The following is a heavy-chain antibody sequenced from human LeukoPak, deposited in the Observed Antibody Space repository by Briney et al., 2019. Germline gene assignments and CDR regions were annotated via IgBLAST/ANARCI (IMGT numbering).Heavy chain of an antibody. CDR1: GGSFSGYY. V-gene: IGHV4-34*01. J-gene: IGHJ6*03. CDR3: ARGTWLRPKMATAYYYMDV. Sequence: SETLSLTCAVYGGSFSGYYWSWIRQPPGKGLEWIGEINHSGSTNYNPSLKSRVTISVDTSKNQFPLKLSSVTAADTAVYYCARGTWLRPKMATAYYYMDVWGKGTTVTVSS. D-gene: IGHD5-24*01. CDR2: INHSGST.